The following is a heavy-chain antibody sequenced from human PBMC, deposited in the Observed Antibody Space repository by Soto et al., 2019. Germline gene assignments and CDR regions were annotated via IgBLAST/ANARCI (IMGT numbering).Heavy chain of an antibody. Sequence: GGSLRLSCAVSGFTFSSYGMSWVRQAPGKGPEWVSAISGSGGSTYYADSVKGRFTISRDNSKNTLYLQMNSLRAEDTAVYYCAKAYSSSRVYNGFDPWGQGTLVTGS. CDR2: ISGSGGST. D-gene: IGHD6-13*01. J-gene: IGHJ5*02. CDR3: AKAYSSSRVYNGFDP. V-gene: IGHV3-23*01. CDR1: GFTFSSYG.